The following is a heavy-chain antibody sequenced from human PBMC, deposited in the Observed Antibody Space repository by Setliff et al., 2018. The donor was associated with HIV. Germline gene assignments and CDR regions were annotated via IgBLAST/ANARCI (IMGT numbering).Heavy chain of an antibody. CDR2: IYTSGST. D-gene: IGHD3-22*01. CDR1: GGSLSSGSNY. CDR3: ARILLYDSSAYFVNAFDI. J-gene: IGHJ3*02. Sequence: LSLTCTVSGGSLSSGSNYWSWIRQPAGKGLEWIGHIYTSGSTNYNPSLKSRVTISVDTSKNQFYLKLSSVTAADTAVYYCARILLYDSSAYFVNAFDIWGQGTVVTVSS. V-gene: IGHV4-61*09.